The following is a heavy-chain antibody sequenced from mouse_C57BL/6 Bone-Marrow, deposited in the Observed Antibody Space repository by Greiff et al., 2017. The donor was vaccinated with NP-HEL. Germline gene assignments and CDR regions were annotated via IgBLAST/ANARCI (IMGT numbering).Heavy chain of an antibody. J-gene: IGHJ4*01. D-gene: IGHD2-5*01. V-gene: IGHV3-6*01. CDR1: GYSITSGYY. Sequence: DVQLQESGPGLVKPSQSLSLTCSVTGYSITSGYYWNWIRQFPGNKLEWMGYISYDGSNNYNPSLKNRISITRDTSKNQFFLKLNSVTTEDTATYYCASPYSNYGYAMDYWGQGTSVTVSS. CDR2: ISYDGSN. CDR3: ASPYSNYGYAMDY.